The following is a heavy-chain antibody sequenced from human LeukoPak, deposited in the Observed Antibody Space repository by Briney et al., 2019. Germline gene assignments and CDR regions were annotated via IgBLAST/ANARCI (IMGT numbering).Heavy chain of an antibody. V-gene: IGHV3-9*01. CDR3: AKLVYSGYNRDIFDY. CDR2: ISWNGGSI. CDR1: GFTFDDYA. J-gene: IGHJ4*02. D-gene: IGHD5-12*01. Sequence: GGSLRLSCAASGFTFDDYAMHWVRQGPGKGLEWVSGISWNGGSIGYADSVKGRFTISRDNAKNSLYLQMNSLRAEDTAVYYCAKLVYSGYNRDIFDYWGQGTLVTVSS.